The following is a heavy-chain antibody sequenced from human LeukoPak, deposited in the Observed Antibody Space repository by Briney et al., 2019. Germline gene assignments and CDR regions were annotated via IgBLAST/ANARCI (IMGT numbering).Heavy chain of an antibody. Sequence: GGSLRLSCAASGFIFGSDWMSWVRQAPGKGLEWVANINGDASEKNYVDSVRGRFTISRDNVKNSLYLQMTSLRAEDTAVYYCARDHSGYGNWGQGTLVTVSS. V-gene: IGHV3-7*04. D-gene: IGHD5-12*01. CDR3: ARDHSGYGN. CDR1: GFIFGSDW. J-gene: IGHJ4*02. CDR2: INGDASEK.